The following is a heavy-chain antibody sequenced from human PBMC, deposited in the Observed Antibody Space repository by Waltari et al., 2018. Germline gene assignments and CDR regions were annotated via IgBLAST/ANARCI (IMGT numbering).Heavy chain of an antibody. V-gene: IGHV4-34*01. D-gene: IGHD3-10*02. CDR1: GGSFSGYY. CDR3: ARTLGMFVDY. J-gene: IGHJ4*02. CDR2: INHSGST. Sequence: QVQLQQWGAGLLKPSETLSLTCAVYGGSFSGYYWSWIRQPPGKGLEWIGEINHSGSTNYNPSLKSRVTISVDTSKNQFSLKLSSVTAADTAVYYCARTLGMFVDYWGQGTLVTVSS.